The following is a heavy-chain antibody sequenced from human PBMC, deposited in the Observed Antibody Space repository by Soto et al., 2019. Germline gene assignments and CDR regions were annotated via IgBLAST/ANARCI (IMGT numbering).Heavy chain of an antibody. Sequence: SETLSLTCGVSGDTISTGGYSWAWIRQPPGKALEWIGHTYHSGNPYYNPSLKSRVTISVDTSKNQFSLKLTSVTAADTAVYYCARLGAYYQSLDPWGPGTLVTVSS. CDR2: TYHSGNP. CDR1: GDTISTGGYS. CDR3: ARLGAYYQSLDP. J-gene: IGHJ5*02. D-gene: IGHD3-22*01. V-gene: IGHV4-30-2*01.